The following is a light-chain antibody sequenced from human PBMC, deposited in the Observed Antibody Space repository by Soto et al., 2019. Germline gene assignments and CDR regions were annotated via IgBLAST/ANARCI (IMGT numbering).Light chain of an antibody. CDR1: QSVSSTY. Sequence: EIVLTQSPGALSLSPGERATLSCRVSQSVSSTYLGWYKQKPGQAPRLLIYGTSNRASGIRDRFSGRRSGTNFPLTISRLEPEDFSVYYCQQYGSSPPNTFGQVTKLEMK. CDR3: QQYGSSPPNT. V-gene: IGKV3-20*01. J-gene: IGKJ2*01. CDR2: GTS.